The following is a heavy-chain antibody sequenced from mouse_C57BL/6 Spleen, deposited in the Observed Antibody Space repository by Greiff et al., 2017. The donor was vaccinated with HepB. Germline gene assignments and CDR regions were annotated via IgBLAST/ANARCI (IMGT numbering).Heavy chain of an antibody. V-gene: IGHV5-15*01. CDR1: GFTFSDYG. D-gene: IGHD2-3*01. J-gene: IGHJ1*03. CDR2: ISNLAYSI. Sequence: EVKLMESGGGLVQPGGSLKLSCAASGFTFSDYGMAWVRQAPRKGPEWVAFISNLAYSIYYADTVTGRFTISRENAKNTLYLEMSSLRSEDTAMYYCARHDGWEGYFEVWGTGTTVTGSS. CDR3: ARHDGWEGYFEV.